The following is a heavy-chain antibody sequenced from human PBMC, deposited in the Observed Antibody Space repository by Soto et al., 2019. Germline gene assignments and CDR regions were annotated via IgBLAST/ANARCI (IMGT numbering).Heavy chain of an antibody. V-gene: IGHV3-23*01. Sequence: GGSLRLSCAASRFTFSSYAMCWVRQATGKGLEWVSSISVSGGSTYYADSVKGLFTISRDNSKNTLYLQMNSLRAQDTAVYYCAKDGYSITRNKPLDYWGQGTLCTVSS. CDR2: ISVSGGST. J-gene: IGHJ4*02. D-gene: IGHD2-2*01. CDR1: RFTFSSYA. CDR3: AKDGYSITRNKPLDY.